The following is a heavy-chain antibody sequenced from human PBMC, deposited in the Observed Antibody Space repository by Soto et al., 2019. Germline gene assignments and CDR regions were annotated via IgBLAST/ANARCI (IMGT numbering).Heavy chain of an antibody. Sequence: PSETLSLTCSIYSGSFSGYYWSWIRQPPGKGLEWIGGISQSGNTNYSPSLKSRVSISVDTSKNQFSLKLSSVTAADTAVYYCARDKYSGSYHVGYDAFDIWGQGTMVTVSS. CDR1: SGSFSGYY. J-gene: IGHJ3*02. V-gene: IGHV4-34*01. D-gene: IGHD1-26*01. CDR2: ISQSGNT. CDR3: ARDKYSGSYHVGYDAFDI.